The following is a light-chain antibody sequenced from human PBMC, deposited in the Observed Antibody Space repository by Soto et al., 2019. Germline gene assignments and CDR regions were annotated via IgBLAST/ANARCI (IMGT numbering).Light chain of an antibody. CDR3: CSFAGSGSPYV. V-gene: IGLV2-23*02. Sequence: QSDLTQHASVSRSPGQSITISCTGATSDVGSYSLVSWYQQHPGKVPKLLIYEVTKRPSGVSNRFSGSKSGNTASLTISGLQAEDEADYYCCSFAGSGSPYVFGTGTKVTVL. CDR1: TSDVGSYSL. J-gene: IGLJ1*01. CDR2: EVT.